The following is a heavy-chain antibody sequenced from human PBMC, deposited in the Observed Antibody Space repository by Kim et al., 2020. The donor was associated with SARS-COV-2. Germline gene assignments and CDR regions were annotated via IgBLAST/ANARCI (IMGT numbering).Heavy chain of an antibody. CDR1: GYTFTSYY. CDR3: ARASDPHDYYDSSGSGWFDP. J-gene: IGHJ5*02. CDR2: INPSGGST. Sequence: ASVKVSCKASGYTFTSYYMHWVRQAPGQGLEWMGIINPSGGSTSYAQKFQGRVTMTRDTSTSTVYMELSSLRSEDTAVYYCARASDPHDYYDSSGSGWFDPWGQGTLVTVSS. V-gene: IGHV1-46*01. D-gene: IGHD3-22*01.